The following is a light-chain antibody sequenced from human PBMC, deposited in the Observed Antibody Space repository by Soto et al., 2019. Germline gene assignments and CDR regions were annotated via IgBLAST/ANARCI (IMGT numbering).Light chain of an antibody. J-gene: IGKJ4*01. CDR3: MQALQTPELT. Sequence: EIVMTQSPLSLPVAPGEPASISCRSSQSLLHLNGYNYLDWYLQKPGQSPQLLIYLGSNRASGGPGRFSGRGSRTDFTLKITKVEAEDGGVYYCMQALQTPELTFGGGTKVEI. V-gene: IGKV2-28*01. CDR1: QSLLHLNGYNY. CDR2: LGS.